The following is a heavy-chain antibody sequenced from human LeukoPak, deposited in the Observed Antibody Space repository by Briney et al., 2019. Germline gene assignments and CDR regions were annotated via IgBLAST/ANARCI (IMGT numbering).Heavy chain of an antibody. D-gene: IGHD1-1*01. CDR3: ARIGTGSHSYFDY. CDR2: DSGGDDK. Sequence: SGLTLVNATQTLTLTCTFSGFSLSTSGMCVSWVRQLPGKALEWLSPDSGGDDKYYSPSLKTRLTISKHTSKNQVVLTMTTMDPVDTATYYCARIGTGSHSYFDYWGQGTLVTVSS. CDR1: GFSLSTSGMC. V-gene: IGHV2-70*20. J-gene: IGHJ4*02.